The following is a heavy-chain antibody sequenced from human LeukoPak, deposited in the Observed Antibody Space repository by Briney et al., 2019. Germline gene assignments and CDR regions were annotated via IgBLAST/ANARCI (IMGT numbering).Heavy chain of an antibody. D-gene: IGHD6-19*01. CDR1: GGSISSGDYY. CDR3: AKRGSSGWYFDY. J-gene: IGHJ4*02. V-gene: IGHV4-30-4*08. Sequence: SSQTLSLTCTVSGGSISSGDYYWSWIRQPPGKGLEWIGYIYYSGSTYYNPSLKSRVTISVDTSKNQFSLKLSSVTAADTAVYYCAKRGSSGWYFDYWGQGTLVTVSS. CDR2: IYYSGST.